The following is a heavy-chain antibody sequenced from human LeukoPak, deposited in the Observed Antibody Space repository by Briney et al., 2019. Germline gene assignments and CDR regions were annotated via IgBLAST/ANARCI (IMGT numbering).Heavy chain of an antibody. CDR3: ARDLIGYDFWSGYMDY. D-gene: IGHD3-3*01. Sequence: ASVKVSCKASGYTCTSYGISWVRQAPGQGLEWMGWISAYNGNTNYAQKLQGRVTMTTDTSTSTAYMELRSLRSDDTAVYYCARDLIGYDFWSGYMDYWGQGTLVTVSS. CDR2: ISAYNGNT. V-gene: IGHV1-18*01. CDR1: GYTCTSYG. J-gene: IGHJ4*02.